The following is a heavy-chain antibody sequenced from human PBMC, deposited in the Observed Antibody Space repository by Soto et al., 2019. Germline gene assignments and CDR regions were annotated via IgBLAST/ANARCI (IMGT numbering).Heavy chain of an antibody. CDR3: ARVYYYDSSGYQPAFDI. CDR2: IWYDGSNK. D-gene: IGHD3-22*01. J-gene: IGHJ3*02. CDR1: GFTFSISG. V-gene: IGHV3-33*01. Sequence: PAGSLRLSCAASGFTFSISGMDWFCQAPGKGLEWVAVIWYDGSNKYYADSVKGRFTISRDNSKNTLYLQMNSLRAEDTAVYYCARVYYYDSSGYQPAFDIWGQGTMVTVSS.